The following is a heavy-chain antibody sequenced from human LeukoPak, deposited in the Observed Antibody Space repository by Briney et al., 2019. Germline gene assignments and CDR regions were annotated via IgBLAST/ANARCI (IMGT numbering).Heavy chain of an antibody. D-gene: IGHD2-15*01. J-gene: IGHJ4*02. V-gene: IGHV3-20*04. CDR1: GFMFDDYG. Sequence: GGSLRLSCTVSGFMFDDYGMNWVRQAPGKGLEWVSGINWNGGKTGYADSVKGRFTISRDNAENSLYLQMTSVRAEDTALYYCARGQGYSAYWGQGTLVAVSS. CDR2: INWNGGKT. CDR3: ARGQGYSAY.